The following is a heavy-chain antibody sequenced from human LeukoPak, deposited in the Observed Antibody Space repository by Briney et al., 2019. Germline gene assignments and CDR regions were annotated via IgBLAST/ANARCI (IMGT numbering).Heavy chain of an antibody. Sequence: PSETLSLTCTVSGGSISSSSYYWGWIRQPPGTGLEWIGSIYYSGSTYYNPSLKSRVTISVDTSKNQFSLKLSSVTAADTAVYYCARPGHCSGGSCYFHYWGQGTLVTVSS. J-gene: IGHJ4*02. CDR2: IYYSGST. V-gene: IGHV4-39*01. CDR3: ARPGHCSGGSCYFHY. D-gene: IGHD2-15*01. CDR1: GGSISSSSYY.